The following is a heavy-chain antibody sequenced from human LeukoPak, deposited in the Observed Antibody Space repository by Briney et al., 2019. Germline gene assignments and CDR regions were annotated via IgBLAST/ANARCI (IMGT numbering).Heavy chain of an antibody. CDR1: GYSFTNCW. CDR2: IYSGDSDT. CDR3: ARHSSGWYGPGDY. J-gene: IGHJ4*02. D-gene: IGHD6-19*01. Sequence: GESLKISCKGSGYSFTNCWIGWVRQMPGKGLEWMGIIYSGDSDTRYSPSFQGQVTISADKSISTAYLQWSSLKASDTAMYYCARHSSGWYGPGDYWGQGTLVTVSS. V-gene: IGHV5-51*01.